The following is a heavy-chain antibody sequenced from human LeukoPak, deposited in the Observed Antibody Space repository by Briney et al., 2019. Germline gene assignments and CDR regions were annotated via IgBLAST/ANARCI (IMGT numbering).Heavy chain of an antibody. J-gene: IGHJ3*01. V-gene: IGHV3-23*01. CDR1: GFTFSSYA. D-gene: IGHD2-15*01. CDR3: AKDAVDCSGGSCS. Sequence: GGSLRLSCAASGFTFSSYAMSWGRQAPGKGLEWVSAISGSGGSAYYADSVKGRFTIARDNSKNTLYLQMNSLRAEDTAVYYCAKDAVDCSGGSCSWGQGTMVTVSS. CDR2: ISGSGGSA.